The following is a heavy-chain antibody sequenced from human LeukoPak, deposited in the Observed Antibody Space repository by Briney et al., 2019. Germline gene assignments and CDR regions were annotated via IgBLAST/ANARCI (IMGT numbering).Heavy chain of an antibody. CDR3: ARGIYVEMAN. J-gene: IGHJ4*02. D-gene: IGHD5-24*01. Sequence: SETLSLTCTVSGGSISSYYWSWIRQPPGKGLKWIGYIYYSGSTNYNPSLKSRVTISVDTSKNQFSLKLSSVTAADTAVYYCARGIYVEMANWGQGTLVTVSS. V-gene: IGHV4-59*08. CDR2: IYYSGST. CDR1: GGSISSYY.